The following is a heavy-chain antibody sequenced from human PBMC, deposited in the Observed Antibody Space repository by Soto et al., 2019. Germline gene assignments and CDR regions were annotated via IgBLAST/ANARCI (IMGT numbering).Heavy chain of an antibody. D-gene: IGHD6-19*01. Sequence: SVKVSCKASGGSFSTLGISWVRQAPGQGLEWMGGIIPLFGKARYAETSQGRVTITADTSTGTAYMEVSSLRSDDTAVFYCATAHNSGWYFFDYWGPGTLVTVSS. V-gene: IGHV1-69*06. CDR3: ATAHNSGWYFFDY. CDR1: GGSFSTLG. CDR2: IIPLFGKA. J-gene: IGHJ4*02.